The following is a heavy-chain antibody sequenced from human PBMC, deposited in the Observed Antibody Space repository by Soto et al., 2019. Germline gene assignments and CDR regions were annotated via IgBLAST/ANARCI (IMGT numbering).Heavy chain of an antibody. Sequence: GGSLRLSCAASGFTFSSYAMSWVRQAPGKGLEWVSAISGSGGSTYYADSVKGRFTISRDNSKNSLYLQMNSLRAEDTAVYYCAKGVAAAGTSDYWGQGTLVTVSS. CDR2: ISGSGGST. D-gene: IGHD6-13*01. V-gene: IGHV3-23*01. CDR1: GFTFSSYA. J-gene: IGHJ4*02. CDR3: AKGVAAAGTSDY.